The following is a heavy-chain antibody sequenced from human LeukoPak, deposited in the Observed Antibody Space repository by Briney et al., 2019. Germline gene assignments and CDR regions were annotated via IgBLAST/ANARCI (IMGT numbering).Heavy chain of an antibody. CDR3: ARAEDIVATGALDY. D-gene: IGHD5-12*01. CDR1: GFTVSSNY. J-gene: IGHJ4*02. V-gene: IGHV3-53*01. CDR2: IYSGGST. Sequence: GGSLRLSCAASGFTVSSNYMSWVRQAPGKGLEWVSAIYSGGSTYYADSVKGRFTISRDNSKNTLYLQMNSLRAEDTAVYYCARAEDIVATGALDYWGQGTLATVSS.